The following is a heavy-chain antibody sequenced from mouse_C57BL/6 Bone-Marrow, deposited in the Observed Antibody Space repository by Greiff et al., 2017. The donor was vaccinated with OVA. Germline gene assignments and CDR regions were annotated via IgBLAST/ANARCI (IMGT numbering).Heavy chain of an antibody. CDR2: IYPGDGDT. CDR1: GYAFSSSW. D-gene: IGHD1-1*01. CDR3: ARYPFYYYGSRSPSYYAMDY. V-gene: IGHV1-82*01. Sequence: VQRVESGPELVKPGASVKISCKASGYAFSSSWMNWVKQRPGKGLEWIGRIYPGDGDTNYNGKFKGKATLTADKSSSTAYMQLSSLTSEDSAVYFCARYPFYYYGSRSPSYYAMDYWGQGTSVTVSS. J-gene: IGHJ4*01.